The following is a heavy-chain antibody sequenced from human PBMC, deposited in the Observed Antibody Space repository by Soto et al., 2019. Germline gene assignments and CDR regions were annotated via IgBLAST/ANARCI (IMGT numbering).Heavy chain of an antibody. Sequence: SETLSLTCAVYGGSFSGYYCSWIRQPPGKGLEWIGEINHSGSTNYNPSLKSRVTISVDTSKNHFSLNLSSVTAADTAVYYCARQTGGFGCYFDYWGQGALVNVS. CDR3: ARQTGGFGCYFDY. CDR1: GGSFSGYY. D-gene: IGHD3-16*01. CDR2: INHSGST. J-gene: IGHJ4*02. V-gene: IGHV4-34*01.